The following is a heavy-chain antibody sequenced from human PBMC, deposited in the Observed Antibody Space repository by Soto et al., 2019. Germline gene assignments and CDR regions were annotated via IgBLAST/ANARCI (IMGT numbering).Heavy chain of an antibody. CDR2: ISSSSSYI. D-gene: IGHD3-3*01. CDR3: ARSAGDFWSGSYWYYYYMDV. V-gene: IGHV3-21*01. J-gene: IGHJ6*03. Sequence: GGSLRLSCAASGFTFSSYSMNWVRQAPGKGLEWVSSISSSSSYIYYADSVKGRFTISRDNAKNSLYLQMNSLRAEDTAVYYCARSAGDFWSGSYWYYYYMDVWGKGTTVTVSS. CDR1: GFTFSSYS.